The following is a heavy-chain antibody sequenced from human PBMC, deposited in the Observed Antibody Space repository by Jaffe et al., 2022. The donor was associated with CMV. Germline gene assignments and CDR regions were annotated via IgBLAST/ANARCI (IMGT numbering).Heavy chain of an antibody. D-gene: IGHD4-4*01. CDR3: ARDEDSNYYFDY. J-gene: IGHJ4*02. Sequence: QVQLQQWGAGLLKPSETLSLTCAVYGGSFSGYYWSWIRQPPGKGLEWIGEINHSGSTNYNPSLKSRVTISVDTSKNQFSLKLSSVTAADTAVYYCARDEDSNYYFDYWGQGTLVTVSS. CDR1: GGSFSGYY. V-gene: IGHV4-34*01. CDR2: INHSGST.